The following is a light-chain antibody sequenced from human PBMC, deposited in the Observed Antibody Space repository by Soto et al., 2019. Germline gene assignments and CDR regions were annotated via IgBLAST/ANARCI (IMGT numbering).Light chain of an antibody. Sequence: IQMTQSPSSLSASVGDRVTITCRASQSIGRFLNWHQQKPGKAPKLLIYAASSLQSGVPSRFSGSGSGTDFTLTISSLQPEDFATYYCLQDNSYPLTFGGGTKVDIK. V-gene: IGKV1-6*01. J-gene: IGKJ4*01. CDR2: AAS. CDR3: LQDNSYPLT. CDR1: QSIGRF.